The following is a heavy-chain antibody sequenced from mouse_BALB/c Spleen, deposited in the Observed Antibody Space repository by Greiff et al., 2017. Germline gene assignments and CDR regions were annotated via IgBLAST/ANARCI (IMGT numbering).Heavy chain of an antibody. CDR3: AKDGIAGTFAY. J-gene: IGHJ3*01. Sequence: VQLQQSGPELVKPGASVKMSCKASGYTFTDYYMDWVKQSHGESFEWIGRVNPYNGGTSYNQKFKGKATLTVDKSSSTAYMELNSLTSEDSAVYYCAKDGIAGTFAYWGQGTLVTVSA. CDR2: VNPYNGGT. CDR1: GYTFTDYY. V-gene: IGHV1-19*01. D-gene: IGHD4-1*01.